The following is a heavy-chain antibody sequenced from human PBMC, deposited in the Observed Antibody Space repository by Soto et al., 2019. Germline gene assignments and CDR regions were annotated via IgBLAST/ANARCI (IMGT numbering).Heavy chain of an antibody. Sequence: SETLSLTCAVYGGSFSGYYWSWIRQPPGKGLEWIGEINHSGSTNYNPSLKSRVTISVDTSKNQFSLKLSSVTAADTAVYYCARGEASAAPPPQYYYYYYGMDVWGQGTTVTVSS. CDR2: INHSGST. D-gene: IGHD6-6*01. V-gene: IGHV4-34*01. CDR3: ARGEASAAPPPQYYYYYYGMDV. CDR1: GGSFSGYY. J-gene: IGHJ6*02.